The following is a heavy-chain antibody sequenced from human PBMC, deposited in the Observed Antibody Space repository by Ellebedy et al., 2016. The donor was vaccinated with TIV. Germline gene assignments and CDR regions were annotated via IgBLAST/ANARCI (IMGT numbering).Heavy chain of an antibody. CDR2: ISAYNGNT. J-gene: IGHJ6*03. V-gene: IGHV1-18*01. CDR1: GYTFTSYG. Sequence: ASVKVSXXASGYTFTSYGISWVRQAPGQGLEWMGWISAYNGNTNYAQKLQGRVTMTTDTSTSTAYMELRSLRSDDTAVYYCARGYSSSSYSDYYYYYYMDVWGKGTTVTVSS. CDR3: ARGYSSSSYSDYYYYYYMDV. D-gene: IGHD6-6*01.